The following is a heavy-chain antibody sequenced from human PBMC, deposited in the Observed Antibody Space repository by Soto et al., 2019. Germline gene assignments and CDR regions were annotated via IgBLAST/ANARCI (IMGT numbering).Heavy chain of an antibody. Sequence: GGSLRLSCAASGFTFSSYAMSWVRQAPGKGLEWVSAISGSGGSTYYADSVKGRFTISRDNSKNTLYLQMNSLRAEDTAVYYCAKSLVPADPPKGGLYLDYWGQGTLVTVSS. CDR2: ISGSGGST. V-gene: IGHV3-23*01. D-gene: IGHD2-2*01. CDR3: AKSLVPADPPKGGLYLDY. CDR1: GFTFSSYA. J-gene: IGHJ4*02.